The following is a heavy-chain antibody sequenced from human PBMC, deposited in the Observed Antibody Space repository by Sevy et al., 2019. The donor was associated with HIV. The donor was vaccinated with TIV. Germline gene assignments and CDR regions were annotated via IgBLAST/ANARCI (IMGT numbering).Heavy chain of an antibody. J-gene: IGHJ3*02. CDR2: IKRDGSEK. CDR1: GFTFSSYW. D-gene: IGHD3-3*01. CDR3: TRDERDYDFWSGYYRGAFDI. Sequence: GGSLRLSCAASGFTFSSYWMSWVRQAPGKGLEWVANIKRDGSEKYYLDSVKGRFTISRDNAKNSLYLQMNSLRAEDTAVYYCTRDERDYDFWSGYYRGAFDIWGQGTMVTVSS. V-gene: IGHV3-7*03.